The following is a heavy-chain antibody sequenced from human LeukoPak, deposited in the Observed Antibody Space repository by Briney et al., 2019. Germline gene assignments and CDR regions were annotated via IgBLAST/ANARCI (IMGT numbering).Heavy chain of an antibody. Sequence: SGPTLVNPTPIFTLTCTFSGFSRSTSGRSVSWVREPPGKVLERLALIVWEDEKYYSTALKTRLTIFKDTSKNQVVLTMTNMDPVDTATYYCARIRSGWHYGMDVWGKGTTVTVSS. V-gene: IGHV2-70*20. CDR2: IVWEDEK. CDR1: GFSRSTSGRS. D-gene: IGHD6-19*01. CDR3: ARIRSGWHYGMDV. J-gene: IGHJ6*04.